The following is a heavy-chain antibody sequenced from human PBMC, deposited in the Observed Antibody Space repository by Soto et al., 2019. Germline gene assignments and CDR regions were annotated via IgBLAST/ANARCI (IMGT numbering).Heavy chain of an antibody. CDR2: IRFDGTDE. Sequence: QVLLVESGGGVAQPGRSLRLSCAASKSIFTGYGMHWVRQTPGKGLEWVAVIRFDGTDEHYADSVKGRFTISRDNSRNMLYLQMNSLRVKATALYYCARAGFGGTAFRGCLDYWGQGTLVTVSS. D-gene: IGHD3-16*01. CDR1: KSIFTGYG. CDR3: ARAGFGGTAFRGCLDY. J-gene: IGHJ4*02. V-gene: IGHV3-33*01.